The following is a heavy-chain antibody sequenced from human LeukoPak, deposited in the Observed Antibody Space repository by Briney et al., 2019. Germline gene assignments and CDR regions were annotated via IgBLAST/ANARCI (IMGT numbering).Heavy chain of an antibody. CDR2: IYYSGST. V-gene: IGHV4-59*12. D-gene: IGHD3-10*01. CDR1: GGSISSYY. Sequence: SETLSLTCTVSGGSISSYYWSWIRQPPGKGLEWIGYIYYSGSTNYNPSLKSRVTISVDTSKNQFSLKLSSVTAADTAVYYCARDLGCYYGSGTLPGIWGQGTLVTVSS. J-gene: IGHJ4*02. CDR3: ARDLGCYYGSGTLPGI.